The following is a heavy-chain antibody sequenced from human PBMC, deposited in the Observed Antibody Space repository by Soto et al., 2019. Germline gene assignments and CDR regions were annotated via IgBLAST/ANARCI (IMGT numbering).Heavy chain of an antibody. J-gene: IGHJ4*02. CDR2: ISSSSSTI. D-gene: IGHD5-12*01. Sequence: GGSLRLSCAASGFTLSSYRMNWVRQAPGKGLEWVSYISSSSSTIYYADSVKGRFTISRDNAKNSLYLQMNSLRAEDTAVYYCASQSSEWLLFASWGQGTLVTVSS. V-gene: IGHV3-48*01. CDR1: GFTLSSYR. CDR3: ASQSSEWLLFAS.